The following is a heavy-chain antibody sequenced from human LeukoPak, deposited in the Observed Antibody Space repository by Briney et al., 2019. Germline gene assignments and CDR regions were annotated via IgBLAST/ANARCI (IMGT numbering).Heavy chain of an antibody. CDR1: GGSISRYY. CDR2: IYYSGST. J-gene: IGHJ6*02. D-gene: IGHD3-3*01. CDR3: ARGGPYDFWSGHPTALWGMDV. V-gene: IGHV4-59*01. Sequence: SETLSLTCTVSGGSISRYYWSWIRQPPGKGLEWIGYIYYSGSTNYNPSLKSRVTISVDTSKNQFSLKLSSVTAADTAVYYCARGGPYDFWSGHPTALWGMDVWGQGTTVTVSS.